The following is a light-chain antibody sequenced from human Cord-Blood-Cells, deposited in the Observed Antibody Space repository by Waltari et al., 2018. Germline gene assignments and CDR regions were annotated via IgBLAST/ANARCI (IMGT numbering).Light chain of an antibody. J-gene: IGLJ3*02. CDR2: DVS. CDR1: SSDVGGYNY. Sequence: QSALTQPRSVSGSPGQSVPISCTGTSSDVGGYNYVSWYQQHPGKALKLMIYDVSKRPSGVPDRFSGSKSGNTASLTISGLQAEDEADYYCCSYAGSYTWVFGGGTKLTVL. V-gene: IGLV2-11*01. CDR3: CSYAGSYTWV.